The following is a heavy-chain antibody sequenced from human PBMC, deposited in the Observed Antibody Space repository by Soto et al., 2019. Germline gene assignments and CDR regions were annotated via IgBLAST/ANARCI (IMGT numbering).Heavy chain of an antibody. D-gene: IGHD6-19*01. V-gene: IGHV1-2*04. Sequence: QVQLVQSGAEVKQPGASVKVSCKASGYTFTGYYMHWVRQAPGQGLEWMGWINPNSGGTNYAQKFQGWVTMTRDTSISTAYMELSRLRSDDTAVYYCARDRRGKNSSGWYYDYWGQGTLVTASS. CDR2: INPNSGGT. CDR3: ARDRRGKNSSGWYYDY. J-gene: IGHJ4*02. CDR1: GYTFTGYY.